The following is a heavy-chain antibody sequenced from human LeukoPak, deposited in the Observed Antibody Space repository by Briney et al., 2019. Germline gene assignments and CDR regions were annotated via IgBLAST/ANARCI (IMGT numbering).Heavy chain of an antibody. CDR2: ISSSSSYI. J-gene: IGHJ4*02. V-gene: IGHV3-21*01. Sequence: GGSLRLSCAASGFTFSSYSMNWVRQAPGKGLEWVSSISSSSSYIHYADSVKGRFTISRDNAKNSLYLQMNSLRAEDTAVYYCARDPVLLWFGAFDYWGQGTLVTVSS. CDR3: ARDPVLLWFGAFDY. D-gene: IGHD3-10*01. CDR1: GFTFSSYS.